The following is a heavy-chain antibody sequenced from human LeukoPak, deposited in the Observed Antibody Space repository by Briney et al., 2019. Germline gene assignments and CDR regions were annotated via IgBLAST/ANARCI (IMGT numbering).Heavy chain of an antibody. Sequence: SETLSLTCAVYGGSFRGYYWTWVRQSPGKGLEYIGRIDDSGDTKYNPSLKSRVTISVDTSKNQFSLKLTSVTAADTAVYYCARERKATVTLTVPLSRPKRGGYMDVWGTRTMVAVSS. J-gene: IGHJ6*03. V-gene: IGHV4-34*01. CDR1: GGSFRGYY. CDR2: IDDSGDT. CDR3: ARERKATVTLTVPLSRPKRGGYMDV. D-gene: IGHD5-24*01.